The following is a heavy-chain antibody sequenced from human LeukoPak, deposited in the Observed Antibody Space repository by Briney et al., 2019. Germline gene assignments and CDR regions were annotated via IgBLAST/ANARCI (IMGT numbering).Heavy chain of an antibody. D-gene: IGHD6-13*01. Sequence: PGGSLRLSCAASGFTVSSNYMSWVRQAPGEGLEWVSVIYSGGSTYYADSVKGRFTISRDNSKNTLYLQMNSLRAEDTAVYYCARDFEMAAAGPWGQGTLVTVSS. CDR3: ARDFEMAAAGP. J-gene: IGHJ5*02. V-gene: IGHV3-53*01. CDR1: GFTVSSNY. CDR2: IYSGGST.